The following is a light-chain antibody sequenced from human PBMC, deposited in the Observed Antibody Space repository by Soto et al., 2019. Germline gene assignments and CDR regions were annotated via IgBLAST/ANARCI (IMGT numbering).Light chain of an antibody. CDR2: DAS. CDR3: QQYGSSPPYT. J-gene: IGKJ2*01. Sequence: EIVLTQSPATLSLSPGERATLSCGASQSVSNSYLAWYQQKPGLAPRILIYDASSRATGIPDRFSGSGSGKDFTLTISRLEPEDFAVYYCQQYGSSPPYTFGQGTKLEIK. CDR1: QSVSNSY. V-gene: IGKV3D-20*01.